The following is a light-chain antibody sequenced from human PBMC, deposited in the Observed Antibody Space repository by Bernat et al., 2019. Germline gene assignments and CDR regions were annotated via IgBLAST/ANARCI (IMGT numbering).Light chain of an antibody. CDR3: MLYVGGGIYV. V-gene: IGLV8-61*01. Sequence: QTVVTQEPSFSVSPGGTLTLTCGLNSGSVSTSNYPSWYQQTPGQAPRTLIYTTNTRSSGVSDRFSGSILENKAALTITGAQPDDESHYYCMLYVGGGIYVFGTGNKVTVL. J-gene: IGLJ1*01. CDR2: TTN. CDR1: SGSVSTSNY.